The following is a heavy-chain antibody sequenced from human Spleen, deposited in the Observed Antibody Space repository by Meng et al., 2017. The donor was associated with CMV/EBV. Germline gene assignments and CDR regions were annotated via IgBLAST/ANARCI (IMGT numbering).Heavy chain of an antibody. J-gene: IGHJ4*02. CDR3: AKNLRDDYDNLYYFDC. Sequence: GESLKISCAASGFAFSSYGMHWVRQAPGKGLEWVAFTRHDGSNKYYVGSVKGRFTISRDNSKNTLYLQMNSLRAEDTAAYYCAKNLRDDYDNLYYFDCWGQGTLVTVSS. D-gene: IGHD4-17*01. V-gene: IGHV3-30*02. CDR1: GFAFSSYG. CDR2: TRHDGSNK.